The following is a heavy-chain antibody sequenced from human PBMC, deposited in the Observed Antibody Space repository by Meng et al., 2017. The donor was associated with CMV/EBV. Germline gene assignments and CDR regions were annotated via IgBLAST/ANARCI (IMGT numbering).Heavy chain of an antibody. J-gene: IGHJ6*02. D-gene: IGHD1-1*01. CDR2: ISAYNGNT. Sequence: ASVKVSCKASGYTFTSYGISWVRQAPGQGLEWMGWISAYNGNTNYTQKLQGRVTMTTGTSTSTAYMELRSLRSDDTAVYYCARDEAELGWNQENYYYYGMDVWGQGTTVTVSS. CDR3: ARDEAELGWNQENYYYYGMDV. V-gene: IGHV1-18*01. CDR1: GYTFTSYG.